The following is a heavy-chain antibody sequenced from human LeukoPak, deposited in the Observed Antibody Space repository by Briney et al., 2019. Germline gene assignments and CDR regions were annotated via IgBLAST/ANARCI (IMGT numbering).Heavy chain of an antibody. CDR1: GYTLTSYD. V-gene: IGHV1-8*01. Sequence: ASVKVSCKASGYTLTSYDINWVRQATGQGLEWMGWMNPNSGTGYAQNFQGRITITRNTSISTAYLELSSLRSDDTAVYYCTRETSSRYFDYWGQGTLVTVSS. J-gene: IGHJ4*02. CDR3: TRETSSRYFDY. CDR2: MNPNSGT.